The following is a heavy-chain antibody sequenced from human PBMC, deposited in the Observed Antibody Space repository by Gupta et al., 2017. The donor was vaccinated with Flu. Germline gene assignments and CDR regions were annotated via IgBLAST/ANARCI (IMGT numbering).Heavy chain of an antibody. D-gene: IGHD6-13*01. CDR3: ARGAGYSTSWCFDY. CDR1: SGSISSSY. CDR2: IYYSGTT. V-gene: IGHV4-59*01. J-gene: IGHJ4*02. Sequence: QVQLQESGPGLVKPSETLSLTCTVSSGSISSSYWSWIRQSPGKGLEWIGYIYYSGTTNYNPSLTSRVTISIDTSKNQFSLKLSSVTAADTALYYCARGAGYSTSWCFDYWGQGTLVTVSS.